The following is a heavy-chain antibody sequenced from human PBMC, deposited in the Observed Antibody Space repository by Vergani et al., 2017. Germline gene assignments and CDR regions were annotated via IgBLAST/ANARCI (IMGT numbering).Heavy chain of an antibody. CDR3: AIENARNRVYYCVCYYHARDV. V-gene: IGHV3-23*01. D-gene: IGHD5/OR15-5a*01. J-gene: IGHJ6*02. CDR2: ISGSGGST. Sequence: EVQLLESGGDLVQPGGSLRLSCAASGFTFNHYAMNWVRHAPAKGLEWVSGISGSGGSTYYAGSVKGRFTISRDSSKNTLYLQINSLSAGDTAVYYNAIENARNRVYYCVCYYHARDVLGQGTTVTVFS. CDR1: GFTFNHYA.